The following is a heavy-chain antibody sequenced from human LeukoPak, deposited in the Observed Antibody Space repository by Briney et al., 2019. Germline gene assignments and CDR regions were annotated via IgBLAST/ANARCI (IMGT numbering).Heavy chain of an antibody. CDR1: GFSLSTSGVG. D-gene: IGHD3-22*01. J-gene: IGHJ6*03. CDR3: AHSGGMEASSGYYGYYYYYMDV. V-gene: IGHV2-5*01. Sequence: SGPTLVNPTQTLTLTCTFSGFSLSTSGVGVGWIRQPPGKALEWLGLIYWNDDKRYSPSLKSRLTITKDTSKNQVVLTMTNMDPVDTATYYCAHSGGMEASSGYYGYYYYYMDVWGKGTTVTVSS. CDR2: IYWNDDK.